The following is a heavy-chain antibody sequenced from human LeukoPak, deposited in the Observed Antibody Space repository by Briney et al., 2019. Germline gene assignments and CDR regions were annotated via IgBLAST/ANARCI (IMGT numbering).Heavy chain of an antibody. J-gene: IGHJ4*02. CDR3: ARDRYSSGWYGDFDC. CDR1: GFTFSSYS. V-gene: IGHV3-48*01. D-gene: IGHD6-19*01. Sequence: GGSLRLSCAASGFTFSSYSMNWVRQAPGKGLEWVSYISSSGSTIYYVDSVKGRFTISRDNAKNSLYLQMNSLRAEDTAVYYCARDRYSSGWYGDFDCWGQGTLVTVSS. CDR2: ISSSGSTI.